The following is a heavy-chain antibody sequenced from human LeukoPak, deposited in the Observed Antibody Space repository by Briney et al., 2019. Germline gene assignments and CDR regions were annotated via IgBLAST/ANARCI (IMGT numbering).Heavy chain of an antibody. Sequence: PGGSLRLSCAVSGYSFSSHGMHWVRQAPGKGLEWVAAIWYDGSQKYYADTVRSRFIVSRDNSKNTLYLQMDSLRAEDTAVYYCARLYGANVGYLDYWGQGTLVTVSS. D-gene: IGHD4-23*01. CDR3: ARLYGANVGYLDY. J-gene: IGHJ4*02. CDR1: GYSFSSHG. V-gene: IGHV3-33*03. CDR2: IWYDGSQK.